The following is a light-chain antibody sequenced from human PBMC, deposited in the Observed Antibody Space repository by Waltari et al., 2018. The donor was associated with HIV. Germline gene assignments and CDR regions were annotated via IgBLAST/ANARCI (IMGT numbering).Light chain of an antibody. CDR1: TLGNKY. J-gene: IGLJ3*02. Sequence: SSELTQPPSLSVSPGQTASITCTGDTLGNKYVYWYQQKPGQSPVLVIYQDNQRPSGIPERFSGSNSGNTATLTISGTQSMDEADYYCQAWDTITAVFGGGTKLTVL. CDR3: QAWDTITAV. CDR2: QDN. V-gene: IGLV3-1*01.